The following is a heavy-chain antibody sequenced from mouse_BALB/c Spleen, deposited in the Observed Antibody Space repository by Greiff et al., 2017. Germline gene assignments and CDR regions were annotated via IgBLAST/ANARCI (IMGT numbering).Heavy chain of an antibody. V-gene: IGHV5-4*02. J-gene: IGHJ4*01. CDR2: ISDGGSYT. CDR3: ARAPYGSSWADY. D-gene: IGHD1-1*01. CDR1: GFTFSDYY. Sequence: EVQVVESGGGLVKPGGSLKLSCAASGFTFSDYYMYWVRQTPEKRLEWVATISDGGSYTYYPDSVKGRFTISRDNAKNNLYLQMSSLKSEDTAMYYCARAPYGSSWADYWGQGTSVTVSS.